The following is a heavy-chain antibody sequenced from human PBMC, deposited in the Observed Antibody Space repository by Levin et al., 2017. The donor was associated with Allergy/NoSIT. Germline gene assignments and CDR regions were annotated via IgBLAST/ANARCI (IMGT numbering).Heavy chain of an antibody. CDR2: IYSGGTT. CDR1: GFTVSSNY. D-gene: IGHD7-27*01. Sequence: PGGSLRLSCVASGFTVSSNYMSWVRQAPGKGLEWVSVIYSGGTTYYADSVKGRFTISRDNSKNTLSLQMDSLRAEDTAVYYCARDREELGLFDFWGQGTLVTVSS. J-gene: IGHJ4*02. CDR3: ARDREELGLFDF. V-gene: IGHV3-66*01.